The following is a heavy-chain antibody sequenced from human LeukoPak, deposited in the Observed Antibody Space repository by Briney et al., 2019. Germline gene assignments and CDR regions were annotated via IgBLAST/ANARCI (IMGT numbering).Heavy chain of an antibody. CDR3: ARGMGTGSGGYWDYYYYGMDV. V-gene: IGHV3-30*04. J-gene: IGHJ6*02. CDR2: ISYDGSNK. D-gene: IGHD3-10*01. Sequence: PGGSLRLSCAASGFTFSSYAMHWVRQAPGKGLEWVAVISYDGSNKYYADSVKGRFTISRDNSKNTLYLQMNSLRAEDTAVYYCARGMGTGSGGYWDYYYYGMDVWGQGTTVTVSS. CDR1: GFTFSSYA.